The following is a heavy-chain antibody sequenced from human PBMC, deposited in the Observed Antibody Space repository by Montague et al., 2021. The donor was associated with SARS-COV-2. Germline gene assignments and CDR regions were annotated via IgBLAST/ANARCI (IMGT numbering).Heavy chain of an antibody. CDR2: SSGSDGGT. J-gene: IGHJ6*02. CDR1: GFTLSNSA. D-gene: IGHD3-10*01. V-gene: IGHV3-23*01. Sequence: SRRLSFAASGFTLSNSAMSWVRQAPGKGLEWVSGSSGSDGGTHYADSVKGRFTISRDNSKNVLYLQMNSLRAEDTALYYCAKDSYYYGLGYGMDVWGQGTTVTVSS. CDR3: AKDSYYYGLGYGMDV.